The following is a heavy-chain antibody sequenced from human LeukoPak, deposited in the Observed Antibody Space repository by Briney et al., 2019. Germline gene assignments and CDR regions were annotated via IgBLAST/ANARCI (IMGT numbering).Heavy chain of an antibody. D-gene: IGHD3-22*01. CDR1: GYTFTGYY. CDR2: INPNSGGT. V-gene: IGHV1-2*02. J-gene: IGHJ4*02. CDR3: ARHDYDSSGYYLLDY. Sequence: ASVKVSCKASGYTFTGYYMHWVRQAPGQGLEWMGWINPNSGGTNYAQKFQGRVTMTRDTSISTAYMELSRLRSDDTAMYYCARHDYDSSGYYLLDYWGQGTLVTVSS.